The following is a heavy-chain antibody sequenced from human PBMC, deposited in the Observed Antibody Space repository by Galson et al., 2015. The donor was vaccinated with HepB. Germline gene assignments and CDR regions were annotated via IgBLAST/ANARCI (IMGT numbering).Heavy chain of an antibody. CDR2: IYWNDDK. D-gene: IGHD1-26*01. V-gene: IGHV2-5*01. CDR1: GFSLSTRGVG. Sequence: PALVKPTQTLTLTCTFSGFSLSTRGVGVGWIRQPPGKALEWLAFIYWNDDKRYSPSLESRLTITKDTSKNQVVLTMTKMDPVDTATYYCAHRRSVSDFDYWGQGTLVTVSS. CDR3: AHRRSVSDFDY. J-gene: IGHJ4*02.